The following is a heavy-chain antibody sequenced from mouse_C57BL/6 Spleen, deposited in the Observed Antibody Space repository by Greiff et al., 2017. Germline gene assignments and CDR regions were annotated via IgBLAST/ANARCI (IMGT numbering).Heavy chain of an antibody. J-gene: IGHJ1*03. V-gene: IGHV1-18*01. CDR2: INPNNGGT. CDR3: ARRITTVVERWYFDV. D-gene: IGHD1-1*01. CDR1: GYTFTDYN. Sequence: VQLQQSGPELVKPGASVKIPCKASGYTFTDYNMDWVKQSHGKSLEWIGDINPNNGGTIYNQKFKGKATLTVDKSSSTAYMELRSLTSEDTAVYYGARRITTVVERWYFDVWGTGTTVTVSS.